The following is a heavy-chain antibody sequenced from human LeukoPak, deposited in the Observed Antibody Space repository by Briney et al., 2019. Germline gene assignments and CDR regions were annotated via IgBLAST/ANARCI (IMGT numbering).Heavy chain of an antibody. CDR1: GFSFSSYS. Sequence: QPGGSLRLSCAASGFSFSSYSMNWVRQAPGKGLEWVSYISSSSSRIYYADSVKGRFTISRDNAKNSLYLQMNSLRDEDTAVYYCVRELYFYDSSGYYYWGQGTLVTVSS. CDR3: VRELYFYDSSGYYY. V-gene: IGHV3-48*02. CDR2: ISSSSSRI. J-gene: IGHJ4*02. D-gene: IGHD3-22*01.